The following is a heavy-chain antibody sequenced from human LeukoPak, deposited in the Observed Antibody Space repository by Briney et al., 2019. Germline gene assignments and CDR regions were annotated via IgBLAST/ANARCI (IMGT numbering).Heavy chain of an antibody. CDR2: INPNSGGT. CDR3: ARDHGRGGYFDY. V-gene: IGHV1-2*06. CDR1: GYTFTGYY. Sequence: GASVKVSCKASGYTFTGYYMHWVRQAPGQGLEWMGRINPNSGGTNYAQKFQGRVTMTRDTSISTAYMELSRLRSDDTAVYYCARDHGRGGYFDYWGQGTLVTVSS. D-gene: IGHD2-15*01. J-gene: IGHJ4*02.